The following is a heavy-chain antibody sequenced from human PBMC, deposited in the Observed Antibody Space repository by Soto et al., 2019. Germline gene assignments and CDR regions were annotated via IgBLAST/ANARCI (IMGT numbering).Heavy chain of an antibody. V-gene: IGHV4-31*03. CDR1: GGSISSGGYY. CDR2: IYYSGST. J-gene: IGHJ6*02. Sequence: QVQLQESGPGLVKPSQTLSLTCTVSGGSISSGGYYWSWIRQHPGKGLEWIGYIYYSGSTYYNPSLKSRVTISVDTSKNRSTLKLSSVSAADTAVYYCARYRGTFGGVGDSVGNYYYTTVWTSGAKGPRSPSP. CDR3: ARYRGTFGGVGDSVGNYYYTTVWTS. D-gene: IGHD3-16*01.